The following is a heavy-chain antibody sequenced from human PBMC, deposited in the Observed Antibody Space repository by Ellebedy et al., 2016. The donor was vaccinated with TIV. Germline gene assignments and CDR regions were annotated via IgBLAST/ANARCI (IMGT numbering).Heavy chain of an antibody. J-gene: IGHJ4*02. CDR3: AKGDSSSSGCFDY. CDR1: GFTFDDYA. D-gene: IGHD6-19*01. Sequence: SLKISCAASGFTFDDYAMHWVRQAPGKGLEWVSGISWNSGSIGYADSVKGRFTISRDNAKNSLYLQMNSLRAEDTALYYCAKGDSSSSGCFDYWGQGTLVTVSS. CDR2: ISWNSGSI. V-gene: IGHV3-9*01.